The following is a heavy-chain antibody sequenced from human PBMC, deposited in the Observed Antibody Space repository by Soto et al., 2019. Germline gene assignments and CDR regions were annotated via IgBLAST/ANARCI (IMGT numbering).Heavy chain of an antibody. V-gene: IGHV1-24*01. CDR1: GYTLPELS. J-gene: IGHJ6*02. CDR2: FDPEDGET. D-gene: IGHD6-13*01. CDR3: ATQWATKENHGSCGMDV. Sequence: GASVKVSFQVSGYTLPELSMHWVRQAPGKGLEWMGGFDPEDGETSYAQKFQGRVTMTENTSTDTAYMEPSSLRSEDTAVYYCATQWATKENHGSCGMDVWGQGTTVTSP.